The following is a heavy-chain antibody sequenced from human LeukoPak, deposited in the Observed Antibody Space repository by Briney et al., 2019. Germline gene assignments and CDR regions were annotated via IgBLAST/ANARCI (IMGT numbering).Heavy chain of an antibody. CDR2: ISSSGSTI. CDR1: GFTFSDYY. CDR3: ARDQTQVLRFLEWSLRWFDP. D-gene: IGHD3-3*01. V-gene: IGHV3-11*04. Sequence: GGSLRLSCAASGFTFSDYYMSWIRQAPGKGLEWVSYISSSGSTIYYADSVKGRFTISRDNAKNSLYLQMNSLRAEDTAVYYCARDQTQVLRFLEWSLRWFDPWGQGTLVTVSS. J-gene: IGHJ5*02.